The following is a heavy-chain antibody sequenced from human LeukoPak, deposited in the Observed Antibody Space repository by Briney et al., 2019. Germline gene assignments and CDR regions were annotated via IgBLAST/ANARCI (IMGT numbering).Heavy chain of an antibody. D-gene: IGHD3-3*01. J-gene: IGHJ4*02. Sequence: PSETLSLTCTVSGGSISSGDYYWSWIRQPPGKGLEWIGYIYYSGSTYYNPSLKSRVTISVDTSKNQFSLKLSSVTAADTAVYYCARGGDFWSGYYDYWGQGTLVTVSS. CDR3: ARGGDFWSGYYDY. CDR1: GGSISSGDYY. V-gene: IGHV4-30-4*02. CDR2: IYYSGST.